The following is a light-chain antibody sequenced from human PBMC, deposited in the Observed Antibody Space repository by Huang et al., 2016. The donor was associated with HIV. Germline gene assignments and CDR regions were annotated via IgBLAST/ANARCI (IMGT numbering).Light chain of an antibody. CDR3: QKYSTDPRA. J-gene: IGKJ1*01. Sequence: DIQMTQSPSSLAASVGDRVTITGRASQGIRNFVAWYQQKPGKPPKLLIYGASTLESGVPSRFSGSGSETEITLTIRSLQSEDVATYYCQKYSTDPRAFGQGTRVDIK. CDR2: GAS. CDR1: QGIRNF. V-gene: IGKV1-27*01.